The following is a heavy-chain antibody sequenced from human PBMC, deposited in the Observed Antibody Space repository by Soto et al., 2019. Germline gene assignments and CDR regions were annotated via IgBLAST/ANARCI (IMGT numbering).Heavy chain of an antibody. V-gene: IGHV4-31*03. CDR1: GGSISSGSYY. Sequence: SATLSLTCPVSGGSISSGSYYWILIRQHPGKGLEWIGYIYYSGSTYYNPSLKSRVTIPVDTSKNQFSLKLSSVTAADTAVYYCARGIPIAYYYSYYLYARGKGTPVTVAS. CDR3: ARGIPIAYYYSYYLYA. CDR2: IYYSGST. J-gene: IGHJ6*03.